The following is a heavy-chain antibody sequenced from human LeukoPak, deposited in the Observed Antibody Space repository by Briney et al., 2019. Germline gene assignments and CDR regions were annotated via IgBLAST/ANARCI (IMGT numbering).Heavy chain of an antibody. D-gene: IGHD2/OR15-2a*01. Sequence: KPGGSLRLSCAASGFSFSDTYMSWIRQAPGKGLEWIAYIATGGYTLDYADSVRGRFTASRDNAKNSLYLQMNSLRVEDTAVYYCATSSFYGQLWGQGTLVTVSS. V-gene: IGHV3-11*01. CDR2: IATGGYTL. J-gene: IGHJ1*01. CDR1: GFSFSDTY. CDR3: ATSSFYGQL.